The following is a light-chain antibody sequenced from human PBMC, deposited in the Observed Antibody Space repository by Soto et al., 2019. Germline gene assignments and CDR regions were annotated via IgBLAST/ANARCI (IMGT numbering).Light chain of an antibody. CDR3: QQRSNCTPPLYT. J-gene: IGKJ2*01. V-gene: IGKV3-11*01. Sequence: EIVLTQSPATLSLSPGERATLSCRASQSVSSYLAWYQQKPGQAPRLLIYDASNMATGIPARFSGSGSGTDFTLTISSLEPEDFAVYYCQQRSNCTPPLYTFGQGTKLEIK. CDR1: QSVSSY. CDR2: DAS.